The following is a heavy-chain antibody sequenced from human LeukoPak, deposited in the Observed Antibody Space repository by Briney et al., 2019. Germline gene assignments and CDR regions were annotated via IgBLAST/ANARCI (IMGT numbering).Heavy chain of an antibody. CDR2: ISSSGSYT. CDR1: GFTFSSYS. V-gene: IGHV3-21*01. D-gene: IGHD3-22*01. Sequence: GGSLRLSCAASGFTFSSYSMFWVRQAPGKGLEWVSSISSSGSYTYYADSMKGRFTISRDNAKNSLYLQMNSLRAEDTAVHYCARDLTMIIGVWGQGTLITVSS. CDR3: ARDLTMIIGV. J-gene: IGHJ4*02.